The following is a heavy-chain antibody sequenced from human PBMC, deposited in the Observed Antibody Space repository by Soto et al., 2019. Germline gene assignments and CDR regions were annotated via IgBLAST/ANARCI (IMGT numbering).Heavy chain of an antibody. CDR2: SSYNGGT. CDR1: ADSSTISDSY. CDR3: ARHRIEVVWRGFDY. V-gene: IGHV4-39*01. J-gene: IGHJ4*02. D-gene: IGHD1-1*01. Sequence: SETLSLTCTVSADSSTISDSYWGWLRQPPGKGLQWIGSSSYNGGTFYNPSLKGRVAISVDSSKKHSSLQVTSASAADTAVYYCARHRIEVVWRGFDYWGQGSPVTVSS.